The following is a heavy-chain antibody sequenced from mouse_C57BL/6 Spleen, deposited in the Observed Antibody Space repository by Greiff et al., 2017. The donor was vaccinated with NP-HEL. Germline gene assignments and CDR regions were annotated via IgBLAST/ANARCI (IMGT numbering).Heavy chain of an antibody. V-gene: IGHV1-64*01. CDR1: GYTFTSYW. Sequence: QVQLQQPGAELVKPGASVKLSCKASGYTFTSYWMHWVKQRPGHGLEWIGMIHPNSGSTNYNEKFKSKATLTVDKSSSTAYMQLSSLTSEDSAVYYCARDSSGPDAYWGQGTLVTVSA. D-gene: IGHD3-2*02. CDR3: ARDSSGPDAY. CDR2: IHPNSGST. J-gene: IGHJ3*01.